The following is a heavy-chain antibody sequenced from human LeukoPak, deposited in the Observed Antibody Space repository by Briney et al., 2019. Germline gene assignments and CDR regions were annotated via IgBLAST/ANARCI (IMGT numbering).Heavy chain of an antibody. D-gene: IGHD1-7*01. V-gene: IGHV3-7*01. Sequence: GGSLRLSCAASGFTLSSHWMSWVRQAPGKGLEWVANIKQDGSEKYYVGSVKGRFTISRDNAKNSMYLQMNSLRAEDTAVYYCARWEIRGTAHQLDYWGQGTPVTASS. CDR1: GFTLSSHW. J-gene: IGHJ4*02. CDR2: IKQDGSEK. CDR3: ARWEIRGTAHQLDY.